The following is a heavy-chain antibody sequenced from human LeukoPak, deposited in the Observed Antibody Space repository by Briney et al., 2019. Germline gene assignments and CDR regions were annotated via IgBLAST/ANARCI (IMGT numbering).Heavy chain of an antibody. Sequence: PSETLSLTCALYGGSFSNYYWNWLRKTPGQGLEWIGQIYHSGHADYNPSLKSRVSISIDTSENLFSLTLSSVTAADTAVYYCARGGAVNGFDVWGQGTGVTVSS. V-gene: IGHV4-34*01. J-gene: IGHJ3*01. CDR3: ARGGAVNGFDV. CDR2: IYHSGHA. CDR1: GGSFSNYY. D-gene: IGHD6-19*01.